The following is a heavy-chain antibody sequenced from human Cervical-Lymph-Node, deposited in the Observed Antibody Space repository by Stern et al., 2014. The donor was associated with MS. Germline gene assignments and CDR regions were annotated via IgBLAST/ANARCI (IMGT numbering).Heavy chain of an antibody. CDR3: AKERGDSFDFAT. CDR1: GGTFSTHV. V-gene: IGHV1-69*01. J-gene: IGHJ4*02. CDR2: ISPMFGRA. D-gene: IGHD2-21*02. Sequence: QLVQSGAEVKKPGSSVRVSCQASGGTFSTHVISWIRQAPGQGLEWMGGISPMFGRARYAQKFQGRLRITADESTTTAHMEFSSLTSEDVAVYYCAKERGDSFDFATWGQGTLVTVSS.